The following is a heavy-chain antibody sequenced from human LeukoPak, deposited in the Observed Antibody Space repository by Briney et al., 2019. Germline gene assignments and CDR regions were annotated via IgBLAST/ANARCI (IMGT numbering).Heavy chain of an antibody. CDR3: ARHVWLQPFDY. CDR1: GGSMNSYY. D-gene: IGHD3-9*01. V-gene: IGHV4-59*08. CDR2: IYYSGST. J-gene: IGHJ4*02. Sequence: SETLSLTCSVSGGSMNSYYWSWIRQSPGKGLEWIGYIYYSGSTNYNPSLKSRVTISVDTSKNQFSLKLSSVTAADTAVYYCARHVWLQPFDYWGQGTLVSVSS.